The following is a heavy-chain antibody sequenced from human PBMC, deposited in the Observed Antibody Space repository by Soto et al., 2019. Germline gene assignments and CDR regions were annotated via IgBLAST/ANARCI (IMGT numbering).Heavy chain of an antibody. CDR3: ARSILRYSGYDLRYFDY. J-gene: IGHJ4*02. CDR2: IYYSGST. CDR1: GGSISSGGYY. V-gene: IGHV4-31*03. D-gene: IGHD5-12*01. Sequence: SETLSLTCXVSGGSISSGGYYWSWIRQHPGKGLEWIGYIYYSGSTYYNPSFKSRVTISVDTSKNQFSLKLSSVTAADTAVYYCARSILRYSGYDLRYFDYWGQGTLVTVSS.